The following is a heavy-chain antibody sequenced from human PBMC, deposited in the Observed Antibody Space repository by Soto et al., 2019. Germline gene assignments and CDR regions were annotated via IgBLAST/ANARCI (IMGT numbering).Heavy chain of an antibody. Sequence: QVQLVQSGAEVKKPGASVKVSCKASGYTFTSYGISWVRQAPGKGLEWMGWISAYNGNPNYAQKLQGRVTMTTDTATSTADMDLRSLRSDDTAVYYCATSDCSSTSCSRNWFDPWFQGTLVTVSS. J-gene: IGHJ5*02. CDR2: ISAYNGNP. D-gene: IGHD2-2*01. V-gene: IGHV1-18*04. CDR1: GYTFTSYG. CDR3: ATSDCSSTSCSRNWFDP.